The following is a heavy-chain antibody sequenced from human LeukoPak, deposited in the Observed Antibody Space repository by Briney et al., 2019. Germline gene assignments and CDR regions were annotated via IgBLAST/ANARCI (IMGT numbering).Heavy chain of an antibody. CDR2: IYYSGST. J-gene: IGHJ4*02. D-gene: IGHD5-24*01. V-gene: IGHV4-39*01. CDR3: ARRGEDGYNLSNTYFDY. CDR1: GGSISSSSYY. Sequence: SETLSLTCTVSGGSISSSSYYWGWIRQPPGKGPEWIGSIYYSGSTYYNPSLKSRVTISVDTSKNQFSLKLSSVTAADTAVYYCARRGEDGYNLSNTYFDYWGQGTLVTVSS.